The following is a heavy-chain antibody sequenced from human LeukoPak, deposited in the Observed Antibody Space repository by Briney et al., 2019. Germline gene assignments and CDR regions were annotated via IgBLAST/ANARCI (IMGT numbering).Heavy chain of an antibody. CDR2: ISDDGTTR. V-gene: IGHV3-30*18. D-gene: IGHD6-13*01. Sequence: PGGSLRLSCAASGFTFSSYGMHRVRQAPGKGLEWVAVISDDGTTRYYADSVKGRFTISRDNFKNTLYLEMNSLRAEDTAVYYCAKEGAAGGKMQFCFDYWGQGTLVTVSS. J-gene: IGHJ4*02. CDR3: AKEGAAGGKMQFCFDY. CDR1: GFTFSSYG.